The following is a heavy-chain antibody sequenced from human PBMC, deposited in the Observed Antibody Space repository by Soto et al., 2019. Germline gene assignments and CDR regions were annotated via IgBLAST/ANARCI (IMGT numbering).Heavy chain of an antibody. D-gene: IGHD5-12*01. V-gene: IGHV3-23*01. CDR2: ISGSGGST. CDR3: AKVFPRYSGYDHYFDY. CDR1: GFTFSSYA. J-gene: IGHJ4*02. Sequence: GGSLRLSCAASGFTFSSYAISWVRQAPGKGLEWVSAISGSGGSTYYADSVKGRFTISRDNSKNTLYLQMNSLRAEDMAVYYCAKVFPRYSGYDHYFDYWGQGNLVTVSS.